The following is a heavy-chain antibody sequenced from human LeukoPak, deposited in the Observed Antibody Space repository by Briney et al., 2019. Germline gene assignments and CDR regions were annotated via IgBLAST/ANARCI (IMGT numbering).Heavy chain of an antibody. CDR2: XXIGGST. V-gene: IGHV4-4*07. CDR3: ARETRNCTNGVCSNRDFVY. Sequence: SETLSLTCTVSGGSISTYYWNWIRQPAGKGLXXXXXXXIGGSTNYNPSLQSRVTMSVDTSKNQFSLKLSSVTAADTAVYYCARETRNCTNGVCSNRDFVYWGQGTLVTVSS. J-gene: IGHJ4*02. D-gene: IGHD2-8*01. CDR1: GGSISTYY.